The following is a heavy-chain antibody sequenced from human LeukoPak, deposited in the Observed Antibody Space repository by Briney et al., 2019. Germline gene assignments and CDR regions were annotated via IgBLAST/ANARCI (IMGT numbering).Heavy chain of an antibody. J-gene: IGHJ4*02. CDR3: ARRIAAAGHFDY. V-gene: IGHV3-21*01. Sequence: GRSLRLSCAASGFTFSSYSMNWVRQAPGKGLEWVSSISSSSSYIYYADSVKGRFTISRDNAKNSLYLQMNSLRAEDTAVYYCARRIAAAGHFDYWGQGTLVTVSS. CDR2: ISSSSSYI. D-gene: IGHD6-13*01. CDR1: GFTFSSYS.